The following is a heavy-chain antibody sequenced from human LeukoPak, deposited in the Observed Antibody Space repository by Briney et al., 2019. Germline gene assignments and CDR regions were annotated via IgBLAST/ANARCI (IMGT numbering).Heavy chain of an antibody. J-gene: IGHJ3*01. Sequence: GGSLRLSCTTSKFNFNSYGMTWVRQAPGKGPEWVSSISGSGESTQYAASVQGRFTISRDNSKNTLYLQMNSLRAEDTAVYYCAKDRNGDYIGTFDVWGQGTMVTVSS. D-gene: IGHD4-17*01. V-gene: IGHV3-23*01. CDR3: AKDRNGDYIGTFDV. CDR2: ISGSGEST. CDR1: KFNFNSYG.